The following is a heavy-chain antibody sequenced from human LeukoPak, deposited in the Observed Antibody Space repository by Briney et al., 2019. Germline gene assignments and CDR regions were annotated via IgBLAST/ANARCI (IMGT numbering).Heavy chain of an antibody. CDR3: ARDLTTVTDAFDI. Sequence: PSETLSLTCAVYGGSFSGYYWSWIRQPPGKGLEWIGEINHSGSTNYNPSLKSRVTISVDTSKNQFSLKLSSVTAADTAVYYCARDLTTVTDAFDIWGQGTMVTVSS. D-gene: IGHD4-17*01. V-gene: IGHV4-34*01. CDR2: INHSGST. J-gene: IGHJ3*02. CDR1: GGSFSGYY.